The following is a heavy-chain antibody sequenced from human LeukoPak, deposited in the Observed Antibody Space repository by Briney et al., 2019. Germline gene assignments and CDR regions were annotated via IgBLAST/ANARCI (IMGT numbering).Heavy chain of an antibody. D-gene: IGHD1-14*01. J-gene: IGHJ4*02. CDR2: INPSGGDT. CDR3: AREVMDNLRFDY. Sequence: GASVKVSCEASGYTXTSYYMHWVRQAPEQGLEWMGIINPSGGDTSYAQKFQGRLTMTRDTSTNTVYMELTSLRSEDTAVYYCAREVMDNLRFDYWGQGTLVTVSS. CDR1: GYTXTSYY. V-gene: IGHV1-46*01.